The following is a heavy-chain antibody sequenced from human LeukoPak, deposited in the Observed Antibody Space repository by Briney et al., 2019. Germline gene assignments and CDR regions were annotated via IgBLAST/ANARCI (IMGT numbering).Heavy chain of an antibody. CDR1: GYTFTSYA. Sequence: ASVKVSCKASGYTFTSYAMHWVRQAPGQRLEWMGWINAGNGNTKYSQKFQGRVTITRDTSASTAYMELSSLRSEDTAVYYCARLYNGHRQWLPHERSHYFDYWGQGTLVTVSS. J-gene: IGHJ4*02. V-gene: IGHV1-3*01. CDR2: INAGNGNT. D-gene: IGHD6-19*01. CDR3: ARLYNGHRQWLPHERSHYFDY.